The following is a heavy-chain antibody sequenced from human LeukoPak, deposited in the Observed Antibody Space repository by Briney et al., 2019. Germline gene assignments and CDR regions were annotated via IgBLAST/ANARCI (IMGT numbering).Heavy chain of an antibody. CDR3: ARGTSSSWYGDWFDP. D-gene: IGHD6-13*01. Sequence: PSETLSLTRAVYGGAFRGFYWSWVRQPPRKGLEWIGEINHSGSTNYNPSLKSRVTISVDTSKNQFSLKLSSVTAADTAVYYCARGTSSSWYGDWFDPWGQGTLVTVSS. J-gene: IGHJ5*02. CDR2: INHSGST. CDR1: GGAFRGFY. V-gene: IGHV4-34*01.